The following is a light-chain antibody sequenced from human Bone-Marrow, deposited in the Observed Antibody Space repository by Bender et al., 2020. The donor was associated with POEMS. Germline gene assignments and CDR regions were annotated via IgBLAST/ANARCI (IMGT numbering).Light chain of an antibody. V-gene: IGLV6-57*01. J-gene: IGLJ2*01. CDR2: ENS. CDR3: HSYDRSNLV. CDR1: SGRMASSY. Sequence: NFMLTQPHSVWEGPGKTVTLSCTRTSGRMASSYGQWHQQRPGSSPTTVIFENSQSPSGVPARFSGSIDSSSNSASLAISGLKTEDEADYYCHSYDRSNLVFGAGTKVTVL.